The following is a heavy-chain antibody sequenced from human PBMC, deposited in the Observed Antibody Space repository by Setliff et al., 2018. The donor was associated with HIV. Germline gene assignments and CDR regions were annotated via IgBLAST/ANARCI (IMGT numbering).Heavy chain of an antibody. CDR3: ARGHSGSYFPYFDY. D-gene: IGHD1-26*01. V-gene: IGHV3-7*01. CDR2: IKQDGSEK. J-gene: IGHJ4*02. Sequence: GESLKISCKGSGYSFTNYWMGWVRQAPGKGLEWVANIKQDGSEKYYVDSVKGRFTISRDNAKNSLYLQMNSLRAEDTAVYYCARGHSGSYFPYFDYWGQGTLVTVSS. CDR1: GYSFTNYW.